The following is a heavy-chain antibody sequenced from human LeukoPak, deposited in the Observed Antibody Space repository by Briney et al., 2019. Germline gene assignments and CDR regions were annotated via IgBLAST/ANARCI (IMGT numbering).Heavy chain of an antibody. CDR1: GFTFSSYA. J-gene: IGHJ3*02. Sequence: PGGSLRLSCAASGFTFSSYAMTWVRQAPGKGLEWVANINQDERERYYVDSLEGRFTISRDNAKSSLYLQMNSLRAEDTAVYFCARYCGGDCEHSHDAFDIWGQGTMATVSS. CDR2: INQDERER. CDR3: ARYCGGDCEHSHDAFDI. V-gene: IGHV3-7*01. D-gene: IGHD2-21*02.